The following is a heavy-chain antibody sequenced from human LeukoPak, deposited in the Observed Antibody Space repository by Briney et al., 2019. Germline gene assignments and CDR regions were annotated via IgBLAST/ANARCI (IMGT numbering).Heavy chain of an antibody. D-gene: IGHD6-13*01. V-gene: IGHV4-39*07. CDR3: ARRLGPFYSSSWYAQKYNWFDP. Sequence: ASETLSLTCTVSGGSISSSSYYWGWIRQPPGKGLEWIGSIYYSGSTYYNPSLKSRVTTSVDTSKNQFSLKLSSVTAADTAVYYCARRLGPFYSSSWYAQKYNWFDPWGQGTLVTVSS. J-gene: IGHJ5*02. CDR1: GGSISSSSYY. CDR2: IYYSGST.